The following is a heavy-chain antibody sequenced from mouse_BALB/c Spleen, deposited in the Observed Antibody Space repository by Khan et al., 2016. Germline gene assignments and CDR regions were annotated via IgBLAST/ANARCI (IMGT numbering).Heavy chain of an antibody. CDR1: GFTFSSYW. CDR2: IRLKSENHAT. V-gene: IGHV6-3*02. J-gene: IGHJ4*01. D-gene: IGHD2-2*01. CDR3: TVGYGLGAVDC. Sequence: EVKLEESGGGLVQPGGSMKLSCVASGFTFSSYWMSWVRQSPEKGLEWVAQIRLKSENHATHYAESVRGNFTISSDDSKSRLYLQMNSLRVEDTESYYCTVGYGLGAVDCWGQGTSVTVSS.